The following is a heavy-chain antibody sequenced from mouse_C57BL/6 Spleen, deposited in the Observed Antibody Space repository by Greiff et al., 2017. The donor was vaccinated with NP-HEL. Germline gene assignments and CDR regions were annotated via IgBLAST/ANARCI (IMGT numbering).Heavy chain of an antibody. CDR3: ARDHYGSSYAMDY. V-gene: IGHV5-16*01. CDR2: INYDGSST. J-gene: IGHJ4*01. D-gene: IGHD1-1*01. CDR1: GFTFSDYY. Sequence: EVKVVESEGGLVQPGSSMKLSCTASGFTFSDYYMAWVRQVPEKGLEWVANINYDGSSTYYLDSLKGRFIISRDNAKNILYLQMSSLKSEDTATYYCARDHYGSSYAMDYWGQGTSVTVSS.